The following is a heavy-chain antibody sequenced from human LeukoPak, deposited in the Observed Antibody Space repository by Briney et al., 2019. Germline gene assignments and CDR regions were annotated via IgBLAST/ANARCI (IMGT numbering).Heavy chain of an antibody. CDR1: GGSISNGDYY. CDR3: AAFGGGITMVRGIEMGMSAFDI. CDR2: IYYSGST. D-gene: IGHD3-10*01. J-gene: IGHJ3*02. Sequence: PSETLSLTCNVSGGSISNGDYYWSWIRQPPGKGLEWIGYIYYSGSTNYNPSLKSRVTISVATSKNQFSLKLSSVTAADTAVYYCAAFGGGITMVRGIEMGMSAFDIWGQGTMVTVSS. V-gene: IGHV4-61*08.